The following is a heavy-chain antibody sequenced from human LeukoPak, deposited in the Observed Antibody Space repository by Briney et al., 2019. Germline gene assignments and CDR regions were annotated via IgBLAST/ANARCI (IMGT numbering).Heavy chain of an antibody. J-gene: IGHJ6*02. CDR2: INTNTGNP. CDR3: ARLEAYYQVYYYYGMDV. V-gene: IGHV7-4-1*02. D-gene: IGHD2-2*01. Sequence: VASVKVSCKASGYTFTSYAMNWVRQAPGQGLEWMGWINTNTGNPTYAQGFTGRFVFSLDTSVSTAYLQISSLKAEDTAVYYCARLEAYYQVYYYYGMDVWGQGTTVTVSS. CDR1: GYTFTSYA.